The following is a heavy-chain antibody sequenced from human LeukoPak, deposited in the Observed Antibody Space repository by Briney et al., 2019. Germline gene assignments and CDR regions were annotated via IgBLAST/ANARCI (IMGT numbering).Heavy chain of an antibody. J-gene: IGHJ4*02. Sequence: GGSLRLSCAASGFTFSSYAMSWVRQAPGKGLEWVSSVGGDGRFTYHADSVKGRLTIFRDNSKNTLYLQMNSLRAEDTAVYYCAKDRYSGSYWGQGTLVTVSS. V-gene: IGHV3-23*01. CDR2: VGGDGRFT. D-gene: IGHD1-26*01. CDR3: AKDRYSGSY. CDR1: GFTFSSYA.